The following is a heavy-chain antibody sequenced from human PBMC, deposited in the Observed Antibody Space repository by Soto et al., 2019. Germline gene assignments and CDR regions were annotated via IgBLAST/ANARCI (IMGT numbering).Heavy chain of an antibody. CDR2: ISYDGSNK. CDR3: AKDSPTTNTALSS. CDR1: GFTFSSYG. D-gene: IGHD5-18*01. Sequence: PGGSLRLSCAAPGFTFSSYGMHWVRQTPGKGLEWVAVISYDGSNKYYADSVKGRFTISRDNSKNTLYLQMNSLRAEDTAVYYCAKDSPTTNTALSSWGQGTLVTVSS. J-gene: IGHJ4*02. V-gene: IGHV3-30*18.